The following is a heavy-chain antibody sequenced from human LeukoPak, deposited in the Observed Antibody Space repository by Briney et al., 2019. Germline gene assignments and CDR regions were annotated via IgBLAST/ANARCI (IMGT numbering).Heavy chain of an antibody. Sequence: GASVKVSCKASGGTFSSYAISWVRQAPGQGLEWMGGIIPIFGTANYAQKFQGRVTITADKSTSTAYMELSSLRSEDTAVYYCAKSKQLAPWDYWGQGTLVTVSS. CDR3: AKSKQLAPWDY. J-gene: IGHJ4*02. CDR2: IIPIFGTA. V-gene: IGHV1-69*06. D-gene: IGHD1-1*01. CDR1: GGTFSSYA.